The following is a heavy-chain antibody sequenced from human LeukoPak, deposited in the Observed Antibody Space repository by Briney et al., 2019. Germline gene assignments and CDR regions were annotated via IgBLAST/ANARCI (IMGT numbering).Heavy chain of an antibody. CDR1: GYTFTSYD. D-gene: IGHD6-19*01. CDR3: ARIQTFSSGWYGDFDY. J-gene: IGHJ4*02. CDR2: MNPNSGNT. Sequence: ASVKVSSKASGYTFTSYDINWVRQATGQGLEWMGWMNPNSGNTGYAQKFQGRVAITRNTSISTAYMELSSLRSEDTAVYYCARIQTFSSGWYGDFDYWGQGTLVTVSS. V-gene: IGHV1-8*03.